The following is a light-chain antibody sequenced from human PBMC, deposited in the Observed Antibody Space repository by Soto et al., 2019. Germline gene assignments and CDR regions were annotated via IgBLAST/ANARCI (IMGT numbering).Light chain of an antibody. J-gene: IGLJ7*01. CDR2: GDN. Sequence: QSVLTQPPSASGTPGQRVTISCYGNIFNIDRNTVKWYQQLPGTAPKLLIYGDNQRPSGVPDRFSGYKSGTSASLAITGLQSEDEADYYCISWDDTLKGAVFGGGTQLTVL. CDR3: ISWDDTLKGAV. CDR1: IFNIDRNT. V-gene: IGLV1-44*01.